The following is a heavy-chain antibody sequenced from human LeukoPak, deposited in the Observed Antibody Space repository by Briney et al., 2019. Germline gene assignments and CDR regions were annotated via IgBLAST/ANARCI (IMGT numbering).Heavy chain of an antibody. Sequence: PSETLSLTCAVSGGSISTYHWSWIRQPPGKGLEWIGYISYSGSTNYNPSLKSRVTISVDTSKSQFSLKLSSVTAADTAVYYCARQSEMTTVTTTLDYWGQGTLVTVSS. D-gene: IGHD4-17*01. CDR1: GGSISTYH. CDR2: ISYSGST. CDR3: ARQSEMTTVTTTLDY. V-gene: IGHV4-59*08. J-gene: IGHJ4*02.